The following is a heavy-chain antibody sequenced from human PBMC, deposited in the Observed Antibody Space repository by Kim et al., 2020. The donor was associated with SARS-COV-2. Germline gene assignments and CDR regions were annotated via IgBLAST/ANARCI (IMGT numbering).Heavy chain of an antibody. J-gene: IGHJ6*02. Sequence: PGSVKGRFNISRENAKNSLDIQMNSLGAGDTAVYYCARGYSFWFGDYGMDVWGQGTTVTVSS. D-gene: IGHD3-10*01. V-gene: IGHV3-13*01. CDR3: ARGYSFWFGDYGMDV.